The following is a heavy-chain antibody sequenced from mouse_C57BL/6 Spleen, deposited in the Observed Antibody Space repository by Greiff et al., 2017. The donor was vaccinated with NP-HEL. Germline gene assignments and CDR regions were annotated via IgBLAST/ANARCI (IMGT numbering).Heavy chain of an antibody. J-gene: IGHJ4*01. CDR1: GYTFTSYW. CDR2: IHPNSGST. CDR3: ARVPIYYGTPYAMDY. D-gene: IGHD2-1*01. Sequence: QVQLQQPGAELVKPGASVKLSCKASGYTFTSYWMHWVKQRPGQGLEWIGMIHPNSGSTNYNEKFKSKATLTVDKSSSTAYMQLSSLTSEDSAVYDCARVPIYYGTPYAMDYWGQGTSVTVSS. V-gene: IGHV1-64*01.